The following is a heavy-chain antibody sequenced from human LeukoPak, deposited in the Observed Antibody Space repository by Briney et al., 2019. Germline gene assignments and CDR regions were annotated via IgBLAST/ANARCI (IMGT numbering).Heavy chain of an antibody. CDR3: ARAHSSGWYG. V-gene: IGHV1-69*04. J-gene: IGHJ4*02. CDR1: GGTFSSYA. Sequence: GASVKVSCKASGGTFSSYAISWVRQAPGQGLEWMGRIIPILGIANYAQKFQGRVTITADISTSTAYMELSSLRSEDTAVYYCARAHSSGWYGWGQGTLVTVSS. CDR2: IIPILGIA. D-gene: IGHD6-19*01.